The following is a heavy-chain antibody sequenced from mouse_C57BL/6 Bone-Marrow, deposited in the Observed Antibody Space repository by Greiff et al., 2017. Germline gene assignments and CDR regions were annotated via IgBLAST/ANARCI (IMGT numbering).Heavy chain of an antibody. CDR1: GYTFTSYW. CDR3: ARVRLLLQAMDD. D-gene: IGHD1-1*01. V-gene: IGHV1-7*01. J-gene: IGHJ4*01. Sequence: VQLQESGAELAKPGASVKLSCKASGYTFTSYWMHWVNQRPGQGLEWIGYINPSSGYTKSNQKFKDKAPLTADKSSSTAYMQMISLTYDDSAVYDCARVRLLLQAMDDWGQGTSVTVSS. CDR2: INPSSGYT.